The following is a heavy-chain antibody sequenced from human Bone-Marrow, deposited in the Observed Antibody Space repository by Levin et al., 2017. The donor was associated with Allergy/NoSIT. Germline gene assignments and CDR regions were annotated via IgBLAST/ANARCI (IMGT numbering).Heavy chain of an antibody. CDR1: GFTFSSYA. D-gene: IGHD6-13*01. CDR3: ARDGVAAAGLYYYYDYYMDV. J-gene: IGHJ6*03. CDR2: ISYDGSNK. Sequence: GGSLRLSCAASGFTFSSYAMHWVRQAPGKGLEWVAVISYDGSNKYYADSVKGRFTISRDNSKNTLYLQMNSLRAEDTAVYYCARDGVAAAGLYYYYDYYMDVWGKGTTVTVSS. V-gene: IGHV3-30-3*01.